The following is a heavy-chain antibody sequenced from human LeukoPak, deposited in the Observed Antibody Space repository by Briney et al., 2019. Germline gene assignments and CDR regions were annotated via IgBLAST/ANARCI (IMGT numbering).Heavy chain of an antibody. D-gene: IGHD6-13*01. J-gene: IGHJ6*02. CDR3: AREAGIAAAGAVYYYYGMDV. V-gene: IGHV3-53*04. CDR1: GFTVSSNY. Sequence: GGSLRLSCAASGFTVSSNYMSWVRQAPGKGLEWVSVIYSGGSTYYADSVKGRFTISRHNSKNKLYLQMNSLRAEDTAVYYCAREAGIAAAGAVYYYYGMDVWGQGTTVTVSS. CDR2: IYSGGST.